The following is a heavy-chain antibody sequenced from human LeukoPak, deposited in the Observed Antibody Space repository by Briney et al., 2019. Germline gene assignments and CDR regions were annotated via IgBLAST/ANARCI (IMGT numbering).Heavy chain of an antibody. CDR1: GFTFSTYA. Sequence: GESLRLSCAASGFTFSTYAMNWVRQAPDKGLEWVSVISGSGGTTNYADSVKGRFTISRDNSKNTLYLQMNSLRAEDTAVYYCAKDSATKVRGPIIGSTDYWGQGTLVTVSS. CDR2: ISGSGGTT. V-gene: IGHV3-23*01. J-gene: IGHJ4*02. CDR3: AKDSATKVRGPIIGSTDY. D-gene: IGHD3-10*01.